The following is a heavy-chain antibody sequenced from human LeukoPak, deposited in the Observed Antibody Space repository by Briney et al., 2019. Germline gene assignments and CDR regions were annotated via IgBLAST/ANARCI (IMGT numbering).Heavy chain of an antibody. CDR2: IRYDGSNK. D-gene: IGHD6-6*01. CDR1: GFTFSSYG. Sequence: GGSLRLSCAASGFTFSSYGMHWVRQAPGKGLEWVAFIRYDGSNKYYADSVKGRFTISRDNSKNTLYLQMNSLRAEDTAVYYCAKDRVLEQLVSGFDYWGRGTLVTVSS. J-gene: IGHJ4*02. CDR3: AKDRVLEQLVSGFDY. V-gene: IGHV3-30*02.